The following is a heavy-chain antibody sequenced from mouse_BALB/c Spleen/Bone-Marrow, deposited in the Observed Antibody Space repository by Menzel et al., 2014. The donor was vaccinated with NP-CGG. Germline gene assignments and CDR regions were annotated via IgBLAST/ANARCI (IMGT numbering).Heavy chain of an antibody. CDR1: GFTFSSYG. J-gene: IGHJ2*01. CDR3: ARQTYYDYDGYFDY. CDR2: ISSGGSYT. V-gene: IGHV5-6*01. D-gene: IGHD2-4*01. Sequence: EVKLVESGGDLVKPGGSLKLSCAASGFTFSSYGMSWVRQTPDKRLEWVATISSGGSYTYYPDSVKGRFTIPRDNAKNTPYLQMSSLKSEDTAMYYCARQTYYDYDGYFDYWGQGTTLTVSS.